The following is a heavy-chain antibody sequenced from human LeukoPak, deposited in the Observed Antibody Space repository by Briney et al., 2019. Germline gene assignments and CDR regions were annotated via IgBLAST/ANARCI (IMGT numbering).Heavy chain of an antibody. J-gene: IGHJ5*02. Sequence: PGGSLRLSCEASGFTFNTYSMNWARQAPGKGLEWVSSIDSSGGYMFYADSVKGRFIISRDNAKDSLYLQMNSLRAEDTAVYYCARTHQYRFDPWGQGTLVTVSS. CDR2: IDSSGGYM. D-gene: IGHD3-16*02. CDR3: ARTHQYRFDP. CDR1: GFTFNTYS. V-gene: IGHV3-21*04.